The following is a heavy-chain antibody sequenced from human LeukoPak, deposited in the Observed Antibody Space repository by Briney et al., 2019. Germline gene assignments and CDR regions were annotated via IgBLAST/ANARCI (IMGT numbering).Heavy chain of an antibody. V-gene: IGHV7-4-1*02. J-gene: IGHJ4*02. Sequence: ASVKVSCKASGYTFTSYAMNWVRQAPGQGLEWMGWINTNTGNPTYAQGFTGRFVFSLDTSVSTAYLQISSLKAEDTAVYYCARVAAAAGINDFSNDYWGQGTLVTVSS. D-gene: IGHD6-13*01. CDR1: GYTFTSYA. CDR2: INTNTGNP. CDR3: ARVAAAAGINDFSNDY.